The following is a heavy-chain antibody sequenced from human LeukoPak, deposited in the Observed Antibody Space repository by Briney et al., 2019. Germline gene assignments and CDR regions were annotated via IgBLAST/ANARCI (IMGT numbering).Heavy chain of an antibody. D-gene: IGHD5-12*01. J-gene: IGHJ6*03. CDR1: GFTFSSYG. V-gene: IGHV3-30*02. CDR3: AKGGGYEAQYYYYYMDV. CDR2: IRYDGSNK. Sequence: GGSLRLSCAASGFTFSSYGMHWVRQAPGKGLEWVAFIRYDGSNKYYADSVKGRFTISRDNSKNTLYLQMNSLRAEDTAVYYCAKGGGYEAQYYYYYMDVWGKGTTVTVSS.